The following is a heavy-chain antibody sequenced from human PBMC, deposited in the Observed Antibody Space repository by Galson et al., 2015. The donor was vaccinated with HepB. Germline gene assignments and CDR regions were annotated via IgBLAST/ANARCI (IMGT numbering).Heavy chain of an antibody. J-gene: IGHJ4*02. CDR3: AKFAGYSSSLVREFDY. V-gene: IGHV3-23*01. D-gene: IGHD6-13*01. CDR1: GFTFASYA. CDR2: ISTNIGNT. Sequence: SLRLSCAASGFTFASYAMSWVRQAPGKGLEWVSTISTNIGNTYYADSVKGRFTLSRDNSKNTLYLQMNSLRAEDTAVYYCAKFAGYSSSLVREFDYWGQGTLVTVSS.